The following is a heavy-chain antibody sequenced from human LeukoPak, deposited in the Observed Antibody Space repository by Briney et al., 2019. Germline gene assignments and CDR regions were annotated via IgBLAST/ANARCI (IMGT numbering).Heavy chain of an antibody. V-gene: IGHV4-39*01. Sequence: PSETLSLTCTVSGGSISSSSYYWGWIRQPPGKGLEWIGSICYSGSTYYNPSLKSRVTISVDTSKNQFSLKLSSVTAADTAVYYCATGTYSSGWYSFDFWGQGPLVTVSS. CDR1: GGSISSSSYY. J-gene: IGHJ4*02. D-gene: IGHD6-19*01. CDR2: ICYSGST. CDR3: ATGTYSSGWYSFDF.